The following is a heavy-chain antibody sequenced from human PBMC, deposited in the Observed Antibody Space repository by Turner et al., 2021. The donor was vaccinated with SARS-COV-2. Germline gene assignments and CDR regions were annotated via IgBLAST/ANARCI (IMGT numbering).Heavy chain of an antibody. J-gene: IGHJ4*02. V-gene: IGHV4-39*02. CDR1: GGSISSSSYY. CDR2: IYYSGST. CDR3: ARDREDCSSTSCYEAD. D-gene: IGHD2-2*01. Sequence: QLQLQESGPGLVKPSETLSLTCTVSGGSISSSSYYWGWIRQPPGKGLEWIGSIYYSGSTYYNPSLKSRVTISVDTSKNQFSLKLSSVTAADTAVYYCARDREDCSSTSCYEADWGQGTLVTVSS.